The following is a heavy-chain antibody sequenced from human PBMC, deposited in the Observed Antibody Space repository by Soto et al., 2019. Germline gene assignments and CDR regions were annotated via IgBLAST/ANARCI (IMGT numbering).Heavy chain of an antibody. CDR2: ITYDGSNK. J-gene: IGHJ4*02. CDR3: AKDRVGGTFYTPLGF. CDR1: GFNFDNYG. D-gene: IGHD1-7*01. V-gene: IGHV3-30*18. Sequence: RLSCQASGFNFDNYGMHWVRQAPGKGLEWVAVITYDGSNKYYADSVKGRFTISRHNSKNTLSLHLNTLKPEDTAVYHCAKDRVGGTFYTPLGFWGQGTLVTVSS.